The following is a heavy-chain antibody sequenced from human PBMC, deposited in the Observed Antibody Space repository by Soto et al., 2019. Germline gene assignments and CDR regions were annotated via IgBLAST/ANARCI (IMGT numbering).Heavy chain of an antibody. V-gene: IGHV4-59*01. Sequence: PSETLSLTCTVSGGSISSYYWSWIRQPPGKGLEWIGYIYYSGSTNYNPSLKSRVTISVDTSKNQFSLKLSSVTAADTAVYYCARDQPSTVPPYYYYYMDVWGKGTTVTVSS. CDR3: ARDQPSTVPPYYYYYMDV. D-gene: IGHD4-17*01. CDR1: GGSISSYY. CDR2: IYYSGST. J-gene: IGHJ6*03.